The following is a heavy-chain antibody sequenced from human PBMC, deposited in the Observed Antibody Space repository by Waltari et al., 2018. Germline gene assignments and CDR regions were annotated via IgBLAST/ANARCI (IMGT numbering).Heavy chain of an antibody. CDR3: ARGGAAAGTDFDD. V-gene: IGHV1-2*05. Sequence: QVQLVPSWAEVTKPWASVKVSCKASGYTFTGYYMHWWRQAPGQGLEWMGRINPNRGGTNYAQKLQGRVTMTRETSISTAYMELSRLRSDDTEVYYCARGGAAAGTDFDDWGQGTLVTVSS. CDR2: INPNRGGT. CDR1: GYTFTGYY. D-gene: IGHD6-13*01. J-gene: IGHJ4*02.